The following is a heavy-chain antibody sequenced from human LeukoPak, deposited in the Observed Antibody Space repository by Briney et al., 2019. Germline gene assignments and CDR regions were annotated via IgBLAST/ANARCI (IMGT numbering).Heavy chain of an antibody. CDR3: APWEPRGHYYMDV. Sequence: GGSLRLSCAASGFTFSSYAISWVRQAPGKGLECVSAITGSGGSTYYADSVQGRFTISRDNSRNTLYLQMNSLRAEDTAVYYCAPWEPRGHYYMDVWGKGTTVTVSS. CDR2: ITGSGGST. V-gene: IGHV3-23*01. CDR1: GFTFSSYA. J-gene: IGHJ6*03. D-gene: IGHD1-26*01.